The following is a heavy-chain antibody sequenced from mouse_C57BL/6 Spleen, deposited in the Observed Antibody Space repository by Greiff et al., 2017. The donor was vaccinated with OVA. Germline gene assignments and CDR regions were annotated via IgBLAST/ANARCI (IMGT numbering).Heavy chain of an antibody. CDR3: TTPSRFAY. CDR1: GFNIKDDY. J-gene: IGHJ3*01. CDR2: IDPENGDT. V-gene: IGHV14-4*01. Sequence: VQLKESGAELVRPGASVKLSCTASGFNIKDDYMHWVKQRPEQGLEWIGWIDPENGDTEYASKFQGKATITADTSSNTAYLQLSSLTSEDTAVYYCTTPSRFAYWGQGTLVTVSA.